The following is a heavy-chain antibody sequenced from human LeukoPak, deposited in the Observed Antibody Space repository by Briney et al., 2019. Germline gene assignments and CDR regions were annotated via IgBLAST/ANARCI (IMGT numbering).Heavy chain of an antibody. V-gene: IGHV1-69*05. D-gene: IGHD3-22*01. CDR3: ARENYYDCSGYYPLDY. CDR2: IIPIFGTA. J-gene: IGHJ4*02. Sequence: GASVKVSCKASVGTFSSYAISWVRQAPGQGLEWMGGIIPIFGTANYAQKFQGRVTTTTDESTSTAYMDLSSLRSEDTAVYYCARENYYDCSGYYPLDYWGQGTLVTVSS. CDR1: VGTFSSYA.